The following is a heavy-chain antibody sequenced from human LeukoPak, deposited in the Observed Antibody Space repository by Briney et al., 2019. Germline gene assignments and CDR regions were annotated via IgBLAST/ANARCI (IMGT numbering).Heavy chain of an antibody. CDR2: MVVGSGKT. Sequence: EASVTVSCKTSGFSFTSSSVQWVRQARGQRLEWIGWMVVGSGKTEYAQKFQERVTITRDMSTSTAYMELSSLRSEDTAVYYCAATDLSRTYYYASGTARWGQGTLVTVSS. CDR1: GFSFTSSS. CDR3: AATDLSRTYYYASGTAR. D-gene: IGHD3-10*01. V-gene: IGHV1-58*01. J-gene: IGHJ4*02.